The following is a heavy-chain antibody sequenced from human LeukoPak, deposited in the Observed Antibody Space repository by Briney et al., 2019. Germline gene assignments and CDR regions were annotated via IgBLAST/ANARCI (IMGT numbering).Heavy chain of an antibody. V-gene: IGHV1-46*01. CDR3: ARDYYYDSSGYYYPDMDV. CDR1: GYTFTSYY. J-gene: IGHJ6*03. CDR2: INPSGGST. D-gene: IGHD3-22*01. Sequence: ASVKVSCKASGYTFTSYYMHWVRQAPGQGLEWMGIINPSGGSTSYAQKFQGRVTMTRDTSTSTVYMELSSLRSEGTAVYYCARDYYYDSSGYYYPDMDVWGKGTTVTVSS.